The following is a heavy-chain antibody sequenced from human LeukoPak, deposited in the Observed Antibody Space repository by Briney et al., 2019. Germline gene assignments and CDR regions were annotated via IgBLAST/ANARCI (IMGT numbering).Heavy chain of an antibody. V-gene: IGHV3-30*04. CDR2: ISYDGSNE. CDR3: ARGKGTSYLSSFDY. Sequence: GRSLRLSCAASGFTFSSYVMHWVRQAPGKGLEWVAIISYDGSNEYYADSVKGRFTISRDNSKNTLYLQMNSLRAADTAVYYCARGKGTSYLSSFDYWGQGTLVIVSS. D-gene: IGHD6-6*01. J-gene: IGHJ4*02. CDR1: GFTFSSYV.